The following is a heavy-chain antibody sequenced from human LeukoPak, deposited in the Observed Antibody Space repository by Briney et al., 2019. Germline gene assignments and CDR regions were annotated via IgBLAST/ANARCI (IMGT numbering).Heavy chain of an antibody. J-gene: IGHJ4*02. D-gene: IGHD3-3*01. V-gene: IGHV4-59*08. CDR3: ARQSPIYYFDC. Sequence: SETLSLTCTVSGGSISSYYWSWIRQPPGKGLEWIGYIYYSGSTNYNPSLKSRVTISVDTSKNQFSLKLSSVTAADTAVYYCARQSPIYYFDCWGQGTLVTVSS. CDR2: IYYSGST. CDR1: GGSISSYY.